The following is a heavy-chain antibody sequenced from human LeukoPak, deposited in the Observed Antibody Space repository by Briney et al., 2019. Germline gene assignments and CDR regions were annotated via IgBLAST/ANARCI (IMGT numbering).Heavy chain of an antibody. V-gene: IGHV3-30-3*01. J-gene: IGHJ6*02. CDR2: ISYDGVNE. CDR3: ARVRGGRSWYYYGMDV. D-gene: IGHD3-16*01. Sequence: PGGSLRLSCAASGFTFSNFAMHWVRQAPGKGLEWVAVISYDGVNEYYADSVKGQFTISRDNSKDRLYLQMNSLRPEDTAMYYCARVRGGRSWYYYGMDVWGRGTTVTVSS. CDR1: GFTFSNFA.